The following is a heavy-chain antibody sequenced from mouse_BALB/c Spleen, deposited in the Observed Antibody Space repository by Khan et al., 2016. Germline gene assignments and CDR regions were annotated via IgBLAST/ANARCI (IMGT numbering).Heavy chain of an antibody. D-gene: IGHD2-2*01. CDR3: ARAYGYVYAMDY. Sequence: QVQLKQSGPGLVAPSQSLSITCTVSGFSLTSYGVHWVRQPPGKGLEWLGVIWAGGSTNTNSALMSRLSISKDNSKSQVFLKMNRLQPEDTAMYYCARAYGYVYAMDYWGQGTSVTVSS. CDR1: GFSLTSYG. J-gene: IGHJ4*01. V-gene: IGHV2-9*02. CDR2: IWAGGST.